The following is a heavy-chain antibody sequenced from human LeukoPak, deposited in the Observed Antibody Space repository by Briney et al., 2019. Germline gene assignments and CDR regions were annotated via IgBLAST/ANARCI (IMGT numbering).Heavy chain of an antibody. CDR3: AKGLAIAAAGTPFDY. J-gene: IGHJ4*02. V-gene: IGHV3-30*02. CDR2: IRYNGNDN. D-gene: IGHD6-13*01. CDR1: GFTFETFG. Sequence: PGGSLRLSCAASGFTFETFGMHWVRQAPGKGLEWVTFIRYNGNDNYNADSVKGRFTISRDNSKNTLYLQMNSLRAEDTAVYYCAKGLAIAAAGTPFDYWGQGTLVTVSS.